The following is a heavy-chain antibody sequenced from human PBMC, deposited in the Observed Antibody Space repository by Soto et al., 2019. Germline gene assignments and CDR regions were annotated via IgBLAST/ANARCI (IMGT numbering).Heavy chain of an antibody. CDR3: AKDQGSSWYEIDY. CDR2: ISGSGDST. CDR1: GFTFSSYA. J-gene: IGHJ4*02. D-gene: IGHD6-13*01. Sequence: GGSLRLSCVGSGFTFSSYAMSWVRQAPGKGLEWVSAISGSGDSTYYADSVKGRFTISRDNSKNTLYLQMNRLRVEDTAVYYCAKDQGSSWYEIDYWGQGTLVTVSS. V-gene: IGHV3-23*01.